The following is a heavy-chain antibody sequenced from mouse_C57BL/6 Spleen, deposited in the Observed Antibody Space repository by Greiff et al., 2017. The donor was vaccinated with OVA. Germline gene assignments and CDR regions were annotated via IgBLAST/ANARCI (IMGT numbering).Heavy chain of an antibody. V-gene: IGHV5-4*01. Sequence: VQLVESGGGLVKPGGSLKLSCAASGFTFSSYAMSWVRQTPEKRLEWVATISDGGSYTYYPDNVKGRFTISRDNAKNNLYLQMSHLKSEDTAMYYCPREGITTVVGGYFDYWGQGTTLTVSS. CDR2: ISDGGSYT. D-gene: IGHD1-1*01. CDR3: PREGITTVVGGYFDY. J-gene: IGHJ2*01. CDR1: GFTFSSYA.